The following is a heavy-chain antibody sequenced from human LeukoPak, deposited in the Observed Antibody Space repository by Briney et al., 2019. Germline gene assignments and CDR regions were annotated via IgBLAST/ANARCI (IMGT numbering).Heavy chain of an antibody. CDR3: ASSVGATWTGDAFDI. V-gene: IGHV1-18*01. D-gene: IGHD1-26*01. Sequence: ASVKVSCKASGYTFTSYGISWVRQAPGQGLEWMGWISAYNGNTNYAQKLQGRVTMTTDTSTSTAYMGLRSLRSDDTAVYYCASSVGATWTGDAFDIWGQGTMVTVSS. CDR2: ISAYNGNT. CDR1: GYTFTSYG. J-gene: IGHJ3*02.